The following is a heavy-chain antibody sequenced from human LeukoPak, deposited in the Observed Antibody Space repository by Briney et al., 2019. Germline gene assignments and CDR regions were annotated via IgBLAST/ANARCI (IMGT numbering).Heavy chain of an antibody. J-gene: IGHJ5*02. CDR1: GGSISSYY. V-gene: IGHV4-59*01. D-gene: IGHD3-22*01. CDR3: ARTTGLLRGWFDP. CDR2: IYYSGST. Sequence: PSETLSLTCTVSGGSISSYYWSWLRQPPGKGLEWIGYIYYSGSTNYNPSLKSRVTISVDTSKNQFSLKLSSVTAADTAVYYCARTTGLLRGWFDPWGQGTLVTVSS.